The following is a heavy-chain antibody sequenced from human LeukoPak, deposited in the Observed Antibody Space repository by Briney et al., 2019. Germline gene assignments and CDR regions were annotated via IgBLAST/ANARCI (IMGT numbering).Heavy chain of an antibody. V-gene: IGHV3-23*01. CDR2: ISGSGGST. CDR1: GFTFSSYA. D-gene: IGHD5-18*01. CDR3: AKHTAMVYYYFDY. J-gene: IGHJ4*02. Sequence: GGSLRLSCAAPGFTFSSYAMSWVRQAAGKGLEWVSAISGSGGSTYYADSVKGRFTISRDNSKNTLYLQMNSLRAEDTAVYYCAKHTAMVYYYFDYWGQGTLVTVSS.